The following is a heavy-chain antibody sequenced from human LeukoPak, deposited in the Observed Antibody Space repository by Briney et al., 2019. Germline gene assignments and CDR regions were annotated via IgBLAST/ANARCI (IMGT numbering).Heavy chain of an antibody. CDR1: GYTFTDYY. J-gene: IGHJ5*02. D-gene: IGHD3-10*01. CDR3: ARDYERIIMVRGVPLSPQTVFDP. CDR2: INPNSGGT. V-gene: IGHV1-2*02. Sequence: ASVTVSCKTSGYTFTDYYIHWVRQAPGQGPEWMGWINPNSGGTNYAQNLQGRVTMTRDTSISTAYMELSRLRSDDTAVYYCARDYERIIMVRGVPLSPQTVFDPWGQGTLVTVSS.